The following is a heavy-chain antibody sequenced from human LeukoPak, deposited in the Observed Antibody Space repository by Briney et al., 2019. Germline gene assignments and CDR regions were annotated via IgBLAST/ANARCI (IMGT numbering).Heavy chain of an antibody. V-gene: IGHV1-8*01. Sequence: GASVKVSCKASGYTLTSYDINGVRQATGQGLELMGWMNPNSGNTRYAQKFQGRVTMTRNTSISTAYMELSSLRSEDTAVYYCARVRSGSRRGYCSGGNCYPFDYWGQGNLVTVSS. D-gene: IGHD2-15*01. J-gene: IGHJ4*02. CDR1: GYTLTSYD. CDR2: MNPNSGNT. CDR3: ARVRSGSRRGYCSGGNCYPFDY.